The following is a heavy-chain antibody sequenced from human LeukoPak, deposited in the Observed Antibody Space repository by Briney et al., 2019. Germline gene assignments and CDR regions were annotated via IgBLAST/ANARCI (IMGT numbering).Heavy chain of an antibody. CDR1: GGSISSSSYY. V-gene: IGHV4-39*01. CDR3: ARALLSCSGGSRSGCCWYFDL. CDR2: IYYSGST. D-gene: IGHD2-15*01. J-gene: IGHJ2*01. Sequence: PSETLSLTCTVSGGSISSSSYYWGWIRQPPGKGLEWIGSIYYSGSTYYNPSLKSRVTISVDTSKNQFSLKLSSVTAADTAVYYCARALLSCSGGSRSGCCWYFDLWGRGTLVTVSS.